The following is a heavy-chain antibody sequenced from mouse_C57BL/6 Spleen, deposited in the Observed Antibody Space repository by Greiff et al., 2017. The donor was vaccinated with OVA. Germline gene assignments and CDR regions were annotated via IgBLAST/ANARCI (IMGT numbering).Heavy chain of an antibody. CDR1: GYAFSSSW. D-gene: IGHD3-1*01. V-gene: IGHV1-82*01. CDR2: IYPGDGDT. Sequence: VQRVESGPELVKPGASVKISCKASGYAFSSSWMNWVKQRPGKGLEWIGRIYPGDGDTNYNGKFKGKATLTADKSSSTAYMQLSSLTSEDSAVYFCAREGYDSYAMDYWGQGTSVTVSS. CDR3: AREGYDSYAMDY. J-gene: IGHJ4*01.